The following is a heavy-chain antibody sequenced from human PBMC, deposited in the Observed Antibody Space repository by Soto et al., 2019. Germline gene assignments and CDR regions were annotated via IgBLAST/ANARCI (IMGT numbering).Heavy chain of an antibody. CDR2: ISASGGRP. J-gene: IGHJ6*03. CDR3: AKDRFDYYYMDV. CDR1: GFTFGTYT. V-gene: IGHV3-23*01. D-gene: IGHD3-3*01. Sequence: PGGSLRLSCAASGFTFGTYTMSWVRQAPGKGLEWISSISASGGRPSYADSVQGRFTISRDNSKNTLYLQMNSLRAEDTAVYYCAKDRFDYYYMDVWGKGTTVTVSS.